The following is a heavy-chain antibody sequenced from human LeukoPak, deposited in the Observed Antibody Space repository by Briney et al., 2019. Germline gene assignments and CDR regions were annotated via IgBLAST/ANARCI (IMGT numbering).Heavy chain of an antibody. CDR2: TRNKANSYTT. Sequence: GGSLRLSCAASGFTFSDHYMDWVRQAPGKGLEWVGRTRNKANSYTTEYAASVKGRFTISRDDSKNSLYLQMNSLRAEDTAVYYCAKEERVWFGELSEIVDYWGQGTLVTVSS. CDR3: AKEERVWFGELSEIVDY. CDR1: GFTFSDHY. D-gene: IGHD3-10*01. V-gene: IGHV3-72*01. J-gene: IGHJ4*02.